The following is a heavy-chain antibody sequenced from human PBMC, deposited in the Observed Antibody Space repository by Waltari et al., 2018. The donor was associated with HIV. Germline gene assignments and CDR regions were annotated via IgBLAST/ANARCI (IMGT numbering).Heavy chain of an antibody. J-gene: IGHJ4*02. Sequence: EVQLVESGGNLVQPGGSLRLSCAASGSTFNSYWMHWVRQSPGTGMVWVSRSNSDATSTAYADSVKGRFTISRDNAKNTLYLQMNSLRAEDTAVYYCARGFRVGCSDATCYSHYWGQGTLVTVSS. CDR3: ARGFRVGCSDATCYSHY. D-gene: IGHD2-15*01. V-gene: IGHV3-74*01. CDR2: SNSDATST. CDR1: GSTFNSYW.